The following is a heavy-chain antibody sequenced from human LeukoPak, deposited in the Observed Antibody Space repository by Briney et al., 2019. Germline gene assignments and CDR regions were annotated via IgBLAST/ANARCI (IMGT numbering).Heavy chain of an antibody. D-gene: IGHD4-23*01. J-gene: IGHJ4*02. CDR1: GGSFSGYY. CDR3: ARVSRWYSFFDY. V-gene: IGHV4-34*01. CDR2: INHSGST. Sequence: PSETLSLTCAVYGGSFSGYYWSWIRQPPGKGLEWIGEINHSGSTNYNPSLKSRVTISVDTSKNQFSLKLSSVTAADTAVYYCARVSRWYSFFDYWGQGTLVTVSS.